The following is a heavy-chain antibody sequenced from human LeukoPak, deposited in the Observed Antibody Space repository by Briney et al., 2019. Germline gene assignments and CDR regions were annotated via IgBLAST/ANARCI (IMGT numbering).Heavy chain of an antibody. Sequence: GGSLRLSCAASGFTFSDYYMSWIRQAPGKGLEWVSSISSSSSYIYYADSVKGRFTISRDNAKNSLYLQMNSLRAEDTAVYYCARGGQAENYYHMDVWGKGTTVTVSS. CDR1: GFTFSDYY. V-gene: IGHV3-11*06. CDR3: ARGGQAENYYHMDV. CDR2: ISSSSSYI. D-gene: IGHD3-10*01. J-gene: IGHJ6*03.